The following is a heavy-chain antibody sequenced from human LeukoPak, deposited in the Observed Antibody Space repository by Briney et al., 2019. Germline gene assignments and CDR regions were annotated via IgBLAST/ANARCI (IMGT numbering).Heavy chain of an antibody. Sequence: GGSLRLSCAASGFTFSSYAMGWVRQAPGKVLEGVSAISCSGASTSYADSGKGRCTISRDNSKNTLYLQMSSLRAEDTGVYYCARDRDSGDYYLRAWDYWGQGTLVTVSS. CDR2: ISCSGAST. J-gene: IGHJ4*02. CDR1: GFTFSSYA. CDR3: ARDRDSGDYYLRAWDY. V-gene: IGHV3-23*01. D-gene: IGHD4-17*01.